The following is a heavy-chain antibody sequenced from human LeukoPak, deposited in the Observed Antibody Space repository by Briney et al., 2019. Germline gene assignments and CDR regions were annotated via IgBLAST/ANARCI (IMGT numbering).Heavy chain of an antibody. CDR1: GFTVSSNY. CDR2: IYSGGST. CDR3: ARDMAAAGLNDAFDI. J-gene: IGHJ3*02. Sequence: PGGSLRLSCAASGFTVSSNYMSWVRQAPGKGLEWVSVIYSGGSTYYADSVKGRFTISRDNAKNSLYLQMNSLRAEDTAVYYCARDMAAAGLNDAFDIWGQGTMVTVSS. D-gene: IGHD6-13*01. V-gene: IGHV3-66*01.